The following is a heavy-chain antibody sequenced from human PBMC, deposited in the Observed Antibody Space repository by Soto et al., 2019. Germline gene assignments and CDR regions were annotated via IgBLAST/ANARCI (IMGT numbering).Heavy chain of an antibody. Sequence: EVQLVESGGGLVKPGGSLRLSCAASGFTFSSYSMNWVRQAPGKGLGWVSSISSSSSYIYYADSVKGRFTISRDNAKNSLYLQMNSLRAEDTAVYYCARPFNWNDGYYYYYMDVWGKGTTVTVSS. V-gene: IGHV3-21*01. D-gene: IGHD1-1*01. CDR3: ARPFNWNDGYYYYYMDV. J-gene: IGHJ6*03. CDR1: GFTFSSYS. CDR2: ISSSSSYI.